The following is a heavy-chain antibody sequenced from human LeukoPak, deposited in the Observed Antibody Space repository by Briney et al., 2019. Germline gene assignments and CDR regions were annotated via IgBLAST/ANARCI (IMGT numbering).Heavy chain of an antibody. V-gene: IGHV3-30*04. CDR1: GFTFSSYA. CDR2: ISYDGSNK. D-gene: IGHD6-19*01. J-gene: IGHJ4*02. CDR3: ASPIAVAGTLGY. Sequence: GGSLRLSCVTSGFTFSSYAMHWVRQAPGKGLEWVAVISYDGSNKYYADSVKGRFTISRDNSKNTLYLQMNSLRAEDTAVYYCASPIAVAGTLGYWGQGTLVTVSS.